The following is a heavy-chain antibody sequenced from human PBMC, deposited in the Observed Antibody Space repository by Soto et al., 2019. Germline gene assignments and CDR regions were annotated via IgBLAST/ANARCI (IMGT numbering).Heavy chain of an antibody. CDR3: AKDVHTMVRGVKVLDSFDI. CDR1: GFSFSSYA. V-gene: IGHV3-23*01. Sequence: EVQLLESGGGLVQPGGSLRLSCAASGFSFSSYAMSWVRQAPGKGLEWVSAISGSGGSTYYADSVKGRFTISRDNSKSTLYLQMNCLRADDTAVYYCAKDVHTMVRGVKVLDSFDIWGQGTMVTVSS. J-gene: IGHJ3*02. D-gene: IGHD3-10*01. CDR2: ISGSGGST.